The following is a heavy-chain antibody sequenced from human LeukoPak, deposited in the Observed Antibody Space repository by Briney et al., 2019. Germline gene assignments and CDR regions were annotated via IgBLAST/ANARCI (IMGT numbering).Heavy chain of an antibody. V-gene: IGHV4-39*01. D-gene: IGHD2-2*02. CDR1: GFTFSSYS. J-gene: IGHJ3*02. Sequence: GSLRLSCVASGFTFSSYSMNWIRQPPGKGLEWIGSIYYSGSTYYNPSLKSRVTISVDTSKNQFSLKLSSVTAADTAVYYCARREVVPAAINAFDIWGQGTMVTVSS. CDR3: ARREVVPAAINAFDI. CDR2: IYYSGST.